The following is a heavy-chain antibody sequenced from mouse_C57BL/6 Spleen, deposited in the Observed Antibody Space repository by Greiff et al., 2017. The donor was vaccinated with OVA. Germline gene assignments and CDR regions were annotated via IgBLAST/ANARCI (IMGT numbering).Heavy chain of an antibody. J-gene: IGHJ4*01. D-gene: IGHD3-2*02. CDR2: IWSGGST. Sequence: QVQLKESGPGLVQPSQSLSITCTVSGFSLTSYGVHWVRQSPGKGLEWLGVIWSGGSTDYNAAFISRLSISKDNSKSQVFFKMNSLQADDTAIYYCARNRGKGYEGAMDYWGQGTSVTVSS. V-gene: IGHV2-2*01. CDR3: ARNRGKGYEGAMDY. CDR1: GFSLTSYG.